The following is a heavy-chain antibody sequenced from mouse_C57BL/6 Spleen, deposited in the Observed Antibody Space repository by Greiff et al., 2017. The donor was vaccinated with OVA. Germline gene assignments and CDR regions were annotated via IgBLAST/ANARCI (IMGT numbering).Heavy chain of an antibody. CDR1: GYTFTSYW. V-gene: IGHV1-69*01. CDR2: IDPSDSST. CDR3: ARGTAQATTY. J-gene: IGHJ3*01. D-gene: IGHD3-2*02. Sequence: QVQLQQPGAELVMPGASVKLSCKASGYTFTSYWMHWVKQRPGQGLEWIGEIDPSDSSTNYNQKFKGKSTLTVDKSSSTAYMQLSSLTSEDSAVYYCARGTAQATTYWGQGTLVTVSA.